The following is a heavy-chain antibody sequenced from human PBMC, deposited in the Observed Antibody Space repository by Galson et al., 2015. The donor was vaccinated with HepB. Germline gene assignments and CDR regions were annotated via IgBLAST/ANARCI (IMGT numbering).Heavy chain of an antibody. Sequence: SVKVSCKASGYTFTSYYMHWVRQAPGQGLEWMGIINPSGGSTSYAQKFQGRVTMTRDTSTSTVYMELSSLRSEDTAVYYCARSAGPSTTTVTNNWFDPWGQGTLVTVSS. CDR2: INPSGGST. V-gene: IGHV1-46*01. J-gene: IGHJ5*02. CDR3: ARSAGPSTTTVTNNWFDP. D-gene: IGHD4-17*01. CDR1: GYTFTSYY.